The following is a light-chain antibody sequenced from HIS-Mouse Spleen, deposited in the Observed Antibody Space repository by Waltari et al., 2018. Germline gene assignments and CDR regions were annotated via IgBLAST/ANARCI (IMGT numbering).Light chain of an antibody. CDR3: GTWDSSLSAGV. CDR2: DNN. CDR1: SSNIGNNY. V-gene: IGLV1-51*01. Sequence: QSVLTQPPSVSAAPGQKVTIPCSGSSSNIGNNYVSRYQQLPGTAPKLLIYDNNKRPSGIPDRFSGSKSGTSATLGITGLQTGDEADYYCGTWDSSLSAGVFGGGTKLTVL. J-gene: IGLJ2*01.